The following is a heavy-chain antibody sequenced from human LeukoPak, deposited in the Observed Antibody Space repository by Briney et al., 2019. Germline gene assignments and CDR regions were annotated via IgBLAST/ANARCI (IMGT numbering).Heavy chain of an antibody. CDR2: IFPSGGEI. V-gene: IGHV3-23*01. CDR3: ATYRQVLLPFES. D-gene: IGHD2-8*02. J-gene: IGHJ4*02. CDR1: GFTFSSYG. Sequence: QPGGTLRLSCAASGFTFSSYGMSWVRQPPGKGLEWVSSIFPSGGEIHYADSVRGRFTISRDNSKSTLSLQMNSLRADDTAIYYCATYRQVLLPFESWGQGTLVTVSS.